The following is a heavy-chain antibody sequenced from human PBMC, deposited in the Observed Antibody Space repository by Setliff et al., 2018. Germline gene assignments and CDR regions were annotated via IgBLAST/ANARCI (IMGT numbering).Heavy chain of an antibody. CDR1: GYSFSNFW. Sequence: PGESLKISCKGSGYSFSNFWIGWVRQMPGKGLEWMGIIYPGDSHTRYSPSFQGQVTISTDTSINTAFLQWNNLKASDTAVYYCARRGERFFNWFDPWGQGTLVTVSS. CDR3: ARRGERFFNWFDP. J-gene: IGHJ5*02. D-gene: IGHD2-21*01. V-gene: IGHV5-51*01. CDR2: IYPGDSHT.